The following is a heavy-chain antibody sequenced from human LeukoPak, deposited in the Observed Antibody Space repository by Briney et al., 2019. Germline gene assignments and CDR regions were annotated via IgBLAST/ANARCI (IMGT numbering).Heavy chain of an antibody. J-gene: IGHJ6*02. CDR2: INTSGAST. V-gene: IGHV1-46*01. CDR1: GCTFTSYY. Sequence: ASVKVSCKASGCTFTSYYMHWVRQPAGQGLEWMGIINTSGASTSYAQKFQGRATITRDTSTGAVYMELSSLRSEDTAVYYCARDSNCQIVVVPAAMGYYYYYGMDVWGQGTTVTVSS. CDR3: ARDSNCQIVVVPAAMGYYYYYGMDV. D-gene: IGHD2-2*01.